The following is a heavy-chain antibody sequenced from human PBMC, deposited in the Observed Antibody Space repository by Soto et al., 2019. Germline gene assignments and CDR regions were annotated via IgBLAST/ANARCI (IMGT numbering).Heavy chain of an antibody. CDR2: ISYDGSNK. CDR3: ANEWAAVAGYSPYY. Sequence: GGSLRLSCAASGFTFSSYGMHWVRQAPGKGLEWVAVISYDGSNKYYADSVKGRFTISRDNSKNTLYLQMNSLRAEDTAVYYSANEWAAVAGYSPYYWGQGTLVTVSS. J-gene: IGHJ4*02. CDR1: GFTFSSYG. D-gene: IGHD6-19*01. V-gene: IGHV3-30*18.